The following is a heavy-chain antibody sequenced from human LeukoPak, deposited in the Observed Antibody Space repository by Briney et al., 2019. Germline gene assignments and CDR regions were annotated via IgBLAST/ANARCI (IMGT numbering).Heavy chain of an antibody. Sequence: GGSLRLSCAASGFTFSSYSMNWVRQAPGKGLEWVSSISSSSSYIYYADSVRGRFTISRDNAKNSLYLQMDSLRVEDTAFYYCAKDNRRHYTSGPNPDSLHWGQGALVTVSS. D-gene: IGHD6-19*01. CDR1: GFTFSSYS. CDR2: ISSSSSYI. CDR3: AKDNRRHYTSGPNPDSLH. J-gene: IGHJ4*02. V-gene: IGHV3-21*04.